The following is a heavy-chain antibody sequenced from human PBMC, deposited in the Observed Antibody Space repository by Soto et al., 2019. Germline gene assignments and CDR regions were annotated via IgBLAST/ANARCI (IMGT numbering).Heavy chain of an antibody. J-gene: IGHJ3*01. V-gene: IGHV6-1*01. Sequence: QGQLQQSGPGLVKPSQTLSLTCAISGDSDSSDITSWNWIRQSPSRGLEWLGRTYYRSKWFHDYAASVKSRITINPDTSKHQFSLALNSMTPEDTAVYYCARGNALDVWGQGTVVTVSS. CDR3: ARGNALDV. D-gene: IGHD3-10*01. CDR2: TYYRSKWFH. CDR1: GDSDSSDITS.